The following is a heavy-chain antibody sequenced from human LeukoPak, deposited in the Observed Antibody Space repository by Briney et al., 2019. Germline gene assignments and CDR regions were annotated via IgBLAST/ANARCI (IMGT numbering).Heavy chain of an antibody. CDR1: GFTFSNYD. CDR2: ISSSGDTI. J-gene: IGHJ6*03. D-gene: IGHD2-2*01. CDR3: AKSHQLLLTHYYYYMDV. Sequence: GGSLRLSCVTSGFTFSNYDINWVRQAPGKGLEWISYISSSGDTIKYADSVKGRFTISRDNSKNTLYLQMNSLRAEDTAVYYCAKSHQLLLTHYYYYMDVWGKGTTVTVSS. V-gene: IGHV3-48*01.